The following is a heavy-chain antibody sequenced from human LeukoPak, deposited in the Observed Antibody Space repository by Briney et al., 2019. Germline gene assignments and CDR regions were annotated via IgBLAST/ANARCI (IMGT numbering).Heavy chain of an antibody. Sequence: ASVKVSCKVSGYTLTELSMHWVRQAPGKGLEWMGGFDPEDGETIYAQKFQGRVTMTEDTSTDTAYMELSSLRSEDTAVYYCATCHTAAAGTGWFDPWGQGTLVTVSS. CDR1: GYTLTELS. D-gene: IGHD6-13*01. CDR3: ATCHTAAAGTGWFDP. CDR2: FDPEDGET. J-gene: IGHJ5*02. V-gene: IGHV1-24*01.